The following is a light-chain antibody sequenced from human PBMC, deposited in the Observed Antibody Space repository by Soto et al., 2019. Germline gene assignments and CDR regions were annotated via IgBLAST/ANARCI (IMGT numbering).Light chain of an antibody. CDR1: QSVRSK. CDR2: DAS. J-gene: IGKJ1*01. CDR3: QQYNYWPWT. Sequence: EIVMTQSPGTLSVSPGERVTLSCRASQSVRSKLVWYQRKPGQSPRLLISDASTRATGMPGRFSGSGSGTEFTLTISSLQSEDFAIYYCQQYNYWPWTFGQGTKVEIK. V-gene: IGKV3-15*01.